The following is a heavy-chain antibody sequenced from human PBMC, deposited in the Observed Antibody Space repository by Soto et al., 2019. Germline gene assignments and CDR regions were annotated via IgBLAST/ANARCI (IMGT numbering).Heavy chain of an antibody. D-gene: IGHD2-15*01. CDR3: AKDSDGGGSCYPSAWCYYYGMDV. CDR2: ISYDGSNK. V-gene: IGHV3-30*18. J-gene: IGHJ6*02. CDR1: GFPFSSYG. Sequence: GGSLRLSCAASGFPFSSYGMHWVRQAPGKGLEWVAVISYDGSNKYYADSVKGRFTISRDNSKNTLYLQMNSLRAEDTAVYYCAKDSDGGGSCYPSAWCYYYGMDVWGQGTTVTVSS.